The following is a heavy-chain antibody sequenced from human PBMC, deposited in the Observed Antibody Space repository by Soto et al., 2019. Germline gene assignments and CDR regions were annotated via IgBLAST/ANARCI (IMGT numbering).Heavy chain of an antibody. CDR3: ARGMTPPGAPAWYYFDS. CDR1: GASITGSFF. Sequence: LSLTCTVSGASITGSFFWSWIRQPAGKGLEWIGRFSLSGTTNYNPSLRSRVTMSADVSKNQFSLRLTSVTAADTALYYCARGMTPPGAPAWYYFDSWGQGTLVTVSS. CDR2: FSLSGTT. V-gene: IGHV4-4*07. J-gene: IGHJ4*02. D-gene: IGHD2-8*02.